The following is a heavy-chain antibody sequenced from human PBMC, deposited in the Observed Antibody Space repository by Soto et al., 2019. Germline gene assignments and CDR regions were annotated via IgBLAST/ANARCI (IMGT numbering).Heavy chain of an antibody. CDR2: ITVYNGNT. V-gene: IGHV1-18*01. D-gene: IGHD1-1*01. CDR1: GYTFSRYV. Sequence: ASVKVSCKACGYTFSRYVIGWLLQAPGQVLEYLGCITVYNGNTNYAQKFQGRVTMTTDTSTSTAYMELKSLRSDDTAIYYCARWLQLRPLDYWGQGTLVTVSS. J-gene: IGHJ4*02. CDR3: ARWLQLRPLDY.